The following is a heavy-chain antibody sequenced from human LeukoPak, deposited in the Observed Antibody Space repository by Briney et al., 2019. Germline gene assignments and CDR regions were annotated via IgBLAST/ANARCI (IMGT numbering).Heavy chain of an antibody. Sequence: SETLSLTCTVSGGSVSTYYWSWIRQPPGKGLEWIGCKYNSGSGNYNPSLKSRLTISVDTSKNQFSLKPTSVTAADTAVYYCASHNGYDYFDNWGQGTLVTVSS. CDR2: KYNSGSG. J-gene: IGHJ4*02. D-gene: IGHD5-12*01. CDR3: ASHNGYDYFDN. CDR1: GGSVSTYY. V-gene: IGHV4-59*02.